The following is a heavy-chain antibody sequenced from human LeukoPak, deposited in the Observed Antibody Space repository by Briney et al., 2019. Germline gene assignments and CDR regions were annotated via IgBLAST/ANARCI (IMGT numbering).Heavy chain of an antibody. CDR1: GFTFSVYS. CDR2: ISGSSSTI. D-gene: IGHD2-8*01. V-gene: IGHV3-48*04. CDR3: ARGESVSKLDY. J-gene: IGHJ4*02. Sequence: GGSLRLSCAASGFTFSVYSMNWVRQAPGKGLEWVSYISGSSSTIYYADSVKGRFTISRDNAKNSLYLQMNSLRAEDTAVYYCARGESVSKLDYWGQGTLVTVSS.